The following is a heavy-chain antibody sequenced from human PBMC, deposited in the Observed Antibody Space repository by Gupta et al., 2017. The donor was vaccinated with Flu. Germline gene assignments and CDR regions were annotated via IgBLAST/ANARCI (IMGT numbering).Heavy chain of an antibody. CDR2: SWVDGRDK. J-gene: IGHJ4*02. V-gene: IGHV3-33*01. CDR1: YG. Sequence: YGIHWVRQAPGKGLEWVAFSWVDGRDKYYADAGKGRFNISRDNSKKTVYLQMNSVTADDKAVYYCAREYRAWENKVGLGQWGQGTLVTVSS. CDR3: AREYRAWENKVGLGQ. D-gene: IGHD1-26*01.